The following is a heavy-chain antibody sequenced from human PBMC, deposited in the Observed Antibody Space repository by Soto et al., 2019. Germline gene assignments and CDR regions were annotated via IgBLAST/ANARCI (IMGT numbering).Heavy chain of an antibody. CDR2: ISYSGTT. V-gene: IGHV4-30-4*01. CDR3: ARTNYDYVWGSYRFDY. Sequence: PSETLSLTCTVSGGSINSGDYYWSWIRQPPGKGLEWIGYISYSGTTYYKPSLRSRITISLDTSKNQFSLRLASVTAADTAVYYCARTNYDYVWGSYRFDYWGQGXLVTVSS. J-gene: IGHJ4*02. D-gene: IGHD3-16*02. CDR1: GGSINSGDYY.